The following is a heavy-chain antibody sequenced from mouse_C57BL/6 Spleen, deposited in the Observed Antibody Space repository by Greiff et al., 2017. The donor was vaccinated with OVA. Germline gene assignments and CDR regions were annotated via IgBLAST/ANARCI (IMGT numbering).Heavy chain of an antibody. J-gene: IGHJ3*01. CDR3: ARGAAQATVFAY. CDR2: ISYDGSN. CDR1: GYSITSGYY. D-gene: IGHD3-2*02. Sequence: ESGPGLVKPSQSLSLTCSVTGYSITSGYYWNWIRQFPGNKLEWMGYISYDGSNNYNPSLKNRISITRDTSKNQFFLKLNSVTTEDTATYYCARGAAQATVFAYWGQGTLVTVSA. V-gene: IGHV3-6*01.